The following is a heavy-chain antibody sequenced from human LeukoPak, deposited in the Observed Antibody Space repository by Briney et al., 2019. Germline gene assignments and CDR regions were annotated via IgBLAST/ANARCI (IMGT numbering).Heavy chain of an antibody. V-gene: IGHV1-69*13. J-gene: IGHJ5*02. CDR1: GGTFSSYA. CDR3: AGVHPLRVRGVQGEGFDP. CDR2: IIPIFGTA. D-gene: IGHD3-10*01. Sequence: SVKVSCKASGGTFSSYAISWVRQAPGQGLEWMGGIIPIFGTANYAQKFQGRVTITADESTSTAYMELSSLRSEDTAVYYCAGVHPLRVRGVQGEGFDPWGQGTLVTVSS.